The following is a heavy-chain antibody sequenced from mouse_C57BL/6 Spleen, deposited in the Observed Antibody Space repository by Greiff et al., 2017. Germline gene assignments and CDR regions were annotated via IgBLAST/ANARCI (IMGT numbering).Heavy chain of an antibody. Sequence: QVQLQQSGAELVRPGSSVKLSSKASAYTFTSYWMHWVKQRPIQGLEWIGNIDPSDSETHYNQKFKDKATLTVDTSSSTAYMQLSSLTSEDSAVYYCAYDDGSSVTEFAYRGQATLGTVS. J-gene: IGHJ3*01. D-gene: IGHD1-1*01. CDR1: AYTFTSYW. CDR3: AYDDGSSVTEFAY. V-gene: IGHV1-52*01. CDR2: IDPSDSET.